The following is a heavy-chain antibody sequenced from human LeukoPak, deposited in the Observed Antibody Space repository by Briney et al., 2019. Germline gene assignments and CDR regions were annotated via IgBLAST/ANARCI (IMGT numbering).Heavy chain of an antibody. Sequence: SETPSLTCTVSGGSISNYYWSWIRQPPGKGLEWIGYIYYSGSTNYNPSLKSRVTISVDTSKNQFSLKLSSVTAADTAVYYCARAGDIVATTPFDYWGQGTLVTVSS. CDR1: GGSISNYY. CDR2: IYYSGST. V-gene: IGHV4-59*01. D-gene: IGHD5-12*01. J-gene: IGHJ4*02. CDR3: ARAGDIVATTPFDY.